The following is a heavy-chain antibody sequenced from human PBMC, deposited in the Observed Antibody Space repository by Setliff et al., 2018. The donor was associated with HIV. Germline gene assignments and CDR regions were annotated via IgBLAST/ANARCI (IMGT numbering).Heavy chain of an antibody. CDR1: NGSISNHY. D-gene: IGHD4-17*01. Sequence: KASETLSLTCTVSNGSISNHYWSWIRQSPGKGLEWIGYIFFTGSANPNPSLKNRVTMSVDKSRKYFSLKLPSVTAADTAMYFCTKGRLGQADYWGQGTLVTVSS. CDR3: TKGRLGQADY. J-gene: IGHJ4*02. CDR2: IFFTGSA. V-gene: IGHV4-59*11.